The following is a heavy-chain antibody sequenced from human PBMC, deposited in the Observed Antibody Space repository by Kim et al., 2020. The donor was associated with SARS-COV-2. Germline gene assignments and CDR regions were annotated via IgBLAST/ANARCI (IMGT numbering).Heavy chain of an antibody. CDR2: ISSDGNNE. Sequence: GGSLRLSCAASGFILRTFTMHWVRQAPGKGLEWVALISSDGNNEYYADSMKGRFTISRDTSENTLYLQMNSLRPEDTATYYCAIESDALDIWGQGTMVTVSS. CDR1: GFILRTFT. CDR3: AIESDALDI. J-gene: IGHJ3*02. V-gene: IGHV3-30-3*01.